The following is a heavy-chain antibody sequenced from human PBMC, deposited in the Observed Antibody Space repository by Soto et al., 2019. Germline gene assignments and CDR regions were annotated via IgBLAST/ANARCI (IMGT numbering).Heavy chain of an antibody. Sequence: ASVKVSCKASGYTFTSYGMRWVRQAPGQGLEWMGWISAYNGNTNYAQKLQGRVTMTTDTSTSTAYMELRSLRSDDTAVYYCARDPVGGNWFDPWGQGTLVTVSS. J-gene: IGHJ5*02. CDR3: ARDPVGGNWFDP. CDR1: GYTFTSYG. CDR2: ISAYNGNT. D-gene: IGHD1-26*01. V-gene: IGHV1-18*01.